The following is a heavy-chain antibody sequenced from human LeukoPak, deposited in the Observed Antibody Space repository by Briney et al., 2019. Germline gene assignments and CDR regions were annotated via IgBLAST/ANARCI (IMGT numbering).Heavy chain of an antibody. Sequence: SETLSLTCTVSGGSISSSSYYWGWIRQPPGKGLEWIGSIYYSGSTYYNPSLKSRVTISVDTSKNQFSLKLSSVTAADTAEYYCARGLLDSSSWYEVVWFDPWGQGTLVTVSS. CDR2: IYYSGST. J-gene: IGHJ5*02. D-gene: IGHD6-13*01. V-gene: IGHV4-39*07. CDR1: GGSISSSSYY. CDR3: ARGLLDSSSWYEVVWFDP.